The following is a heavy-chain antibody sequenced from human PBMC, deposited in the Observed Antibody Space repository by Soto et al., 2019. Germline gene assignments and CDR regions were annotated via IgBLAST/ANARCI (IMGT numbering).Heavy chain of an antibody. Sequence: QVQLVQSGAEVKKPGASVRVSCKASGYTFTSYTIHWVRQAPGQRFEWMGWINAGNDYRKYSEKFQGRLTLTRDTSATTAYMDLSSLRPEDTAVYYCARVRGAAARDNFAYWGQGTLVTVSS. CDR1: GYTFTSYT. CDR2: INAGNDYR. CDR3: ARVRGAAARDNFAY. V-gene: IGHV1-3*01. J-gene: IGHJ4*02. D-gene: IGHD6-13*01.